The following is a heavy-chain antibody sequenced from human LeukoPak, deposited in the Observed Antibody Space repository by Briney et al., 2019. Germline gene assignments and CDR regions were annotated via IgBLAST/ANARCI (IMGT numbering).Heavy chain of an antibody. CDR1: GFTFFNYW. CDR2: ISGTSSYI. J-gene: IGHJ4*02. CDR3: ARGEYGSGSYHIDY. D-gene: IGHD3-10*01. Sequence: GGSLRLSCAASGFTFFNYWMSWVRQAPGKGLEWVSFISGTSSYIYYADSVKGRFTISRDNAKNSLYLQMNSLRAEDTAVYYCARGEYGSGSYHIDYWGQGTLVTVSS. V-gene: IGHV3-21*01.